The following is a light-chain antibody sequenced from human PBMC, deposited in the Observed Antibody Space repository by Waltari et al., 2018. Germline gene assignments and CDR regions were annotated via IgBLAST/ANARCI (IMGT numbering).Light chain of an antibody. V-gene: IGLV2-11*01. Sequence: SALPQPRSVPGSPGQSVTIPCTGTTTDLSRYHYASWYQHHPGKAPKLIILDVTKRPSGVPDRFSASKSGNTASLTISGLQAEDEADYYCSSYTTSSAPGVFGTGTRVTVL. CDR1: TTDLSRYHY. CDR2: DVT. J-gene: IGLJ1*01. CDR3: SSYTTSSAPGV.